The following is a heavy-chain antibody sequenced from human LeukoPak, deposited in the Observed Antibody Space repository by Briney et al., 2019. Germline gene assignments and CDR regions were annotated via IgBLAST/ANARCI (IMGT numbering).Heavy chain of an antibody. CDR3: ARVLLWFGELWFDL. D-gene: IGHD3-10*01. Sequence: GGSLRLSCAASGFTFSDYYMSWIRQAPGKGLEWVSYISSSGSTIYYADSVKGRFTISRDNAKNSLYLQMNSLRAEDTAVYYCARVLLWFGELWFDLWGQGTLVTVSS. CDR1: GFTFSDYY. V-gene: IGHV3-11*01. CDR2: ISSSGSTI. J-gene: IGHJ5*02.